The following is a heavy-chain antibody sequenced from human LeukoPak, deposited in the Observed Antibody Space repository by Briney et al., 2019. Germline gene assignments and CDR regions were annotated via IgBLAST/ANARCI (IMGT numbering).Heavy chain of an antibody. Sequence: ASVKVSCKTSGYTFTSYKMHWVRPAPGQGLEWMGIINPSDESTSYAQNFQGRVAMTRDTSTSTVYMELSSLRADDTAVYYCARDSRLWSVDYWGQGTLVTVSS. J-gene: IGHJ4*02. CDR3: ARDSRLWSVDY. CDR2: INPSDEST. CDR1: GYTFTSYK. D-gene: IGHD2-8*02. V-gene: IGHV1-46*01.